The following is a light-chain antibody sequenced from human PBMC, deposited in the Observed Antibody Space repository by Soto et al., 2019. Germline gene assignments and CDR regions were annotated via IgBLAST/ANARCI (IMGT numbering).Light chain of an antibody. Sequence: SYELTQPPSVSVAPGETATITCGGNDIGTKSVHWYQQKPGQAPVLVIYYDSDRPSGIPERLSGSNSGNTATLTISRVEVGDEADYYCQVWDSSSVHWVFGGGTKLTVL. CDR3: QVWDSSSVHWV. CDR1: DIGTKS. J-gene: IGLJ3*02. CDR2: YDS. V-gene: IGLV3-21*04.